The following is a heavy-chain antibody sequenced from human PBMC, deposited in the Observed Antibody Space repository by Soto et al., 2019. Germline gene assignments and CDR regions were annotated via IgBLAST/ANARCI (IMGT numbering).Heavy chain of an antibody. D-gene: IGHD3-3*01. J-gene: IGHJ4*02. CDR3: ASHYDMWSSYLSPVDY. V-gene: IGHV3-11*01. Sequence: QVQLVESGGDLVKPGGSLRLSCAASGYTFSDYYMSWIRQAPGKGLEWISYIDTSGTKIYYADSVKGRFTITRDNAKNSLYLEMNRLRDEDTAVYYCASHYDMWSSYLSPVDYWGQGTLVTVSS. CDR1: GYTFSDYY. CDR2: IDTSGTKI.